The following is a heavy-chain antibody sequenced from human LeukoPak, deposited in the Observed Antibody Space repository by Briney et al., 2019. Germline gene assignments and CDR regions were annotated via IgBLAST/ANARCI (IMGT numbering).Heavy chain of an antibody. V-gene: IGHV3-11*06. CDR2: ISSSSSYT. CDR3: AVAAGTYYFDY. J-gene: IGHJ4*02. CDR1: GFTFSDYY. Sequence: RTGGSLRLSCAASGFTFSDYYMSWIRQAPGKGLEWDSYISSSSSYTNYADSVKGRFTISRDNAKNSLYLQMNSLRAEDTAVYYCAVAAGTYYFDYWGQGTLVTVSS. D-gene: IGHD6-13*01.